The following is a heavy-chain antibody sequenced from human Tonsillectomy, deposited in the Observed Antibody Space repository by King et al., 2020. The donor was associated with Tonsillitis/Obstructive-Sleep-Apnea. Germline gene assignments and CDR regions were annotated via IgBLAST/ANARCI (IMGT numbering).Heavy chain of an antibody. CDR1: GYTFTTYF. Sequence: QLVQSGAEVKKPGASVKVSCKASGYTFTTYFMHWVRQAPGQGLEWMGIVNPSGGSTIYAQKFQGRVTMTRDTSTSTVYMELSSLRSEDTAVYYCARGAPDNSDDYGSLFDPGGQGTLDTVP. CDR3: ARGAPDNSDDYGSLFDP. J-gene: IGHJ5*02. CDR2: VNPSGGST. V-gene: IGHV1-46*01. D-gene: IGHD3-22*01.